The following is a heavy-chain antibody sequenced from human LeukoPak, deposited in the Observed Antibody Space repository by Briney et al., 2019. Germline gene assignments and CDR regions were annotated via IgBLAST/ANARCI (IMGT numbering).Heavy chain of an antibody. CDR1: GGSVSSGSYY. CDR3: ARGRSHIVVVPAAIWFDP. D-gene: IGHD2-2*01. V-gene: IGHV4-61*01. CDR2: IYYSGST. Sequence: KPSETLSLTCTVSGGSVSSGSYYWSWIRQPTGKGLEWIGYIYYSGSTNYNPSLKSRVTISVDTSKNQFSLKLSSVTAADTAVYYCARGRSHIVVVPAAIWFDPWGQGTLVTVSS. J-gene: IGHJ5*02.